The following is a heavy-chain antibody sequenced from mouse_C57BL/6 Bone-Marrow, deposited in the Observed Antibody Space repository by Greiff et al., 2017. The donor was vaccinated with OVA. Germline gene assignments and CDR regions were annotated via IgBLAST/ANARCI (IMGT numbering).Heavy chain of an antibody. Sequence: VKLQESGPGLVQPSQSLSITCTVSGFSLTSYGVHWVRQSPGKGLEWLGVIWRGGSTDYNAAFMSRLSITKDNSKSQVFFKMNSLQADDTAIYDCAKGDGSSLYWYFDVWGTGTTVTVSS. CDR3: AKGDGSSLYWYFDV. CDR1: GFSLTSYG. J-gene: IGHJ1*03. CDR2: IWRGGST. V-gene: IGHV2-5*01. D-gene: IGHD1-1*01.